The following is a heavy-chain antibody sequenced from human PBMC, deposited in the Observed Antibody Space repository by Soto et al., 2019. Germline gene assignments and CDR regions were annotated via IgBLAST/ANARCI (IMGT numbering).Heavy chain of an antibody. CDR3: ARRIEMATMKTGMDV. Sequence: SETLSLTCDVSGYSITSGHYWGWIRQPPGKGLEWIGIIHHSGSTYYNPSLKSRVTISIDTSRNRFSLKLISVTAADTAVYYCARRIEMATMKTGMDVWGQGTTVTVSS. J-gene: IGHJ6*02. V-gene: IGHV4-38-2*01. CDR1: GYSITSGHY. CDR2: IHHSGST.